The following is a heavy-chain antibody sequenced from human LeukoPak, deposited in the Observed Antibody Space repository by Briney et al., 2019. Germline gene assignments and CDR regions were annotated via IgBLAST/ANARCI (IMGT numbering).Heavy chain of an antibody. D-gene: IGHD3-10*01. CDR2: ISSSGSTI. V-gene: IGHV3-11*01. J-gene: IGHJ4*02. Sequence: GGSLRLSCVASGFTFSDYYMNWIRQAPGKGLECLSYISSSGSTIYYADSVKGRFTISRDNAKNSLYLQMNSLRAEDTAVYYCARGLRITMVRGVIFDYWGQGTLVTVSS. CDR1: GFTFSDYY. CDR3: ARGLRITMVRGVIFDY.